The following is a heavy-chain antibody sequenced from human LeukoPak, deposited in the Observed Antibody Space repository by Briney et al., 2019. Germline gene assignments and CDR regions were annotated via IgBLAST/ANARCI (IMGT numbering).Heavy chain of an antibody. Sequence: GGSLRLSCAASGFTFDDYGMHWVRQAPGKGLEWVSGISWNSGSTGYADSVKGRFTISRDNAKNSLYLQMNSLRAEDTDLYYCAKDLNYDDTYNFDYWGQGTLVTVSS. D-gene: IGHD3-22*01. CDR2: ISWNSGST. V-gene: IGHV3-9*01. CDR3: AKDLNYDDTYNFDY. CDR1: GFTFDDYG. J-gene: IGHJ4*02.